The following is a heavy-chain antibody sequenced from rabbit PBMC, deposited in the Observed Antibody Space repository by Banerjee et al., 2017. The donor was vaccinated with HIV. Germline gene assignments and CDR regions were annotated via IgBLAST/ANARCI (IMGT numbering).Heavy chain of an antibody. CDR1: GFSFSSSYW. CDR2: IDPVFGST. J-gene: IGHJ4*01. CDR3: ARDAGYAGAGDGLYFNL. D-gene: IGHD4-2*01. Sequence: QEQLEESGGDLVKPEGSLTLTCTASGFSFSSSYWICWVRQAPGKGLEWIGYIDPVFGSTNYASWVNGRFTISSHNAQNTLYLQLNSLTAADTATYFCARDAGYAGAGDGLYFNLWGPGTLVTV. V-gene: IGHV1S45*01.